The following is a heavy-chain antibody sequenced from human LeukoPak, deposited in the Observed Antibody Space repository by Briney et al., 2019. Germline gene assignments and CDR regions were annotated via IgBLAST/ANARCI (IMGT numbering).Heavy chain of an antibody. CDR1: GGSISSYY. CDR3: ARKSVATTPLDAFHI. V-gene: IGHV4-4*09. D-gene: IGHD2-15*01. CDR2: IYTSGST. Sequence: SETLSLTCTVSGGSISSYYWSWIRQPPGKGLEWIGYIYTSGSTNYNPSLKSRVTISVDTSKNQFSLKLSSVTAADTAVYYCARKSVATTPLDAFHIWGQGTMVTVSS. J-gene: IGHJ3*02.